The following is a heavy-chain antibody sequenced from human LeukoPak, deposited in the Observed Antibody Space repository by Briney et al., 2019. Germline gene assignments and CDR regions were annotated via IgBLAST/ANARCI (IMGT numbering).Heavy chain of an antibody. CDR2: IYTSGST. CDR1: GGSNSSYY. V-gene: IGHV4-4*07. CDR3: GGSGSYSGYYYYGMDV. Sequence: PSETLSLTCTVSGGSNSSYYWSWIRQPAGKGLEWIGRIYTSGSTNYNPSLKSRVTMSVDTSKNQFSLKLSSVTAADTAVYYCGGSGSYSGYYYYGMDVWGQGTTVTVSS. D-gene: IGHD3-10*01. J-gene: IGHJ6*02.